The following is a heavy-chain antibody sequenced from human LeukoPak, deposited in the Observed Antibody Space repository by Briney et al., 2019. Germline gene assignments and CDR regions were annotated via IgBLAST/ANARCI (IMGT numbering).Heavy chain of an antibody. Sequence: PGGSLRLSCAASGLTFRSYAMTWVRQAPGKGLEWVSSISGSGTTTYFADSVKGRFTISRDKAKNSLFLQMNSLRAEDTAVYYCALLAVASDFDYWGQGTLVTVSS. J-gene: IGHJ4*02. CDR2: ISGSGTTT. CDR3: ALLAVASDFDY. V-gene: IGHV3-23*01. CDR1: GLTFRSYA. D-gene: IGHD6-19*01.